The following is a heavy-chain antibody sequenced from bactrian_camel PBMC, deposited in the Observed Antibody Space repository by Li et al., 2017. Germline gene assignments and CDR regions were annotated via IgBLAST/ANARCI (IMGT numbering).Heavy chain of an antibody. CDR2: FDTDGGT. CDR1: RDPASRYC. J-gene: IGHJ6*01. V-gene: IGHV3S53*01. Sequence: HVQLVESGGGSVQAGGSLRLSCAASRDPASRYCMGWFRQAPGKEREAVATFDTDGGTTYADSVKGRFTISSAGNTLYLQMNSLKPGDTAVYYCAADGGVSDYVPRPFAYWGQGTQVTVS. D-gene: IGHD4*01. CDR3: AADGGVSDYVPRPFAY.